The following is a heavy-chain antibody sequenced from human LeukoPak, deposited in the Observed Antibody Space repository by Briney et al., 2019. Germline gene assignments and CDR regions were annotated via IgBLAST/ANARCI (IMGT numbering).Heavy chain of an antibody. Sequence: ASVKVSCKASGGTFSSYTISWVRQAPGQGLEWMGRIIPSLGIANYAQKFQGRVTITADKSTSTAYMELSSLRSEDTAVYYCAREMVGVMWGAGLNWGQGTLVTVSS. CDR1: GGTFSSYT. J-gene: IGHJ4*02. CDR3: AREMVGVMWGAGLN. D-gene: IGHD3-16*01. V-gene: IGHV1-69*04. CDR2: IIPSLGIA.